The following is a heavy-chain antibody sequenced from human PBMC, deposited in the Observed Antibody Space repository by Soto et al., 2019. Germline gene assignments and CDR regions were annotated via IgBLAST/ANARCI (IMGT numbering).Heavy chain of an antibody. Sequence: SSKVSCKSFANPLTYYGINWVRQAPGQGLEWLGWISGYNANTKEAQKFQDRVSMTADTSTRTAYLEVRSLTSGDTGVYFCAAPGGNHFGMDVWGQGTTVTVSS. CDR1: ANPLTYYG. D-gene: IGHD2-8*02. V-gene: IGHV1-18*01. J-gene: IGHJ6*02. CDR2: ISGYNANT. CDR3: AAPGGNHFGMDV.